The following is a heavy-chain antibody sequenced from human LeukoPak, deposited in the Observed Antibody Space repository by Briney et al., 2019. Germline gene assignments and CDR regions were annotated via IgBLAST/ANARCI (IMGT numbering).Heavy chain of an antibody. CDR1: GFTVSSNY. V-gene: IGHV3-66*01. Sequence: PGGSLRLSCAASGFTVSSNYMSWVRQAPGKGLEWVSVIYSGGSTYYADSVKGRFTISRDNSKNTLYLQMNSLRAEDTAVYYCARGLTTHYMDVWGKGTTVTISS. CDR2: IYSGGST. D-gene: IGHD4-17*01. CDR3: ARGLTTHYMDV. J-gene: IGHJ6*03.